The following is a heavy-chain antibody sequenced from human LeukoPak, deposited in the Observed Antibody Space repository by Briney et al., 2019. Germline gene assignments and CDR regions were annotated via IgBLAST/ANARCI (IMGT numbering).Heavy chain of an antibody. CDR1: GGSISSYY. CDR2: IYYSGST. Sequence: PLETLSLTCTVSGGSISSYYWSWIRQPPGKGLEWIGYIYYSGSTNYNPSLKSRVTISVDTSKNQFSLKLSSVTAADTAVYYCARDYGGGYCSSTSCQSRFDPWGQGTLVTVSS. J-gene: IGHJ5*02. CDR3: ARDYGGGYCSSTSCQSRFDP. V-gene: IGHV4-59*01. D-gene: IGHD2-2*01.